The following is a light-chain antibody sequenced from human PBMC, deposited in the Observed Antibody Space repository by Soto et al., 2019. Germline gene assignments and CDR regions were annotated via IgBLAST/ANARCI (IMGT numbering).Light chain of an antibody. Sequence: EVVLTQSPGTLSLSPGERATLSCRASQSVASSYLAWYQQTHGQAPRILIYGASSRDTGIPASFIGNGSGTEFTLTASRLQPEDFEVYYCQQYNNSPFTFGPGTKVDIK. CDR1: QSVASSY. CDR3: QQYNNSPFT. J-gene: IGKJ3*01. V-gene: IGKV3-20*01. CDR2: GAS.